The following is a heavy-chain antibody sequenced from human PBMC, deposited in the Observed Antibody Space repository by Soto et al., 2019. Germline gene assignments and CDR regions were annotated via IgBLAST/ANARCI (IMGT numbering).Heavy chain of an antibody. J-gene: IGHJ5*02. Sequence: QVQLQQSGPGLVKPSQTLSLTCAISGDSVSSNDAVWNWIRQSPSRGLEWLGRTYYRSIWQTEXALSVKXXMTINPDAPKNQFSLQLNSVTPEDTAMYYCARLVGNSWLDHWGQGTLVTVSA. V-gene: IGHV6-1*01. CDR1: GDSVSSNDAV. D-gene: IGHD6-6*01. CDR2: TYYRSIWQT. CDR3: ARLVGNSWLDH.